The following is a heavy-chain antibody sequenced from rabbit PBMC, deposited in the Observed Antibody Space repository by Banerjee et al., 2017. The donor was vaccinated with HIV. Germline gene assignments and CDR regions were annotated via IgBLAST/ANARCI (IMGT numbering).Heavy chain of an antibody. D-gene: IGHD1-1*01. V-gene: IGHV1S45*01. J-gene: IGHJ4*01. CDR2: INTGSSGST. Sequence: QEQLEESGGDLVKPEGSLTLTCTASGFDLSSYYVMCWVRQAPGKGLEWIGCINTGSSGSTYYASWAKGRFSISRSTSLNTVTLQMTSLTAADTATYFCARDKGDTGSSCWDLWGPGTSSPS. CDR1: GFDLSSYYV. CDR3: ARDKGDTGSSCWDL.